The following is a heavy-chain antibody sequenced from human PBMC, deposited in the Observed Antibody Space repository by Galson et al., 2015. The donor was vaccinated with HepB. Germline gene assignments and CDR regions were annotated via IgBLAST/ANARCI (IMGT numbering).Heavy chain of an antibody. D-gene: IGHD3-10*01. V-gene: IGHV3-15*05. Sequence: SLRLSCAASGFGFTNAWMSWVRQAPGKGLEWVGRIKGITDGGTTNYAASVKGRFTISRDDSNNTLFLQMSSLNIEDTAVYYCSVFGYYGSYWGQGALVTVSS. J-gene: IGHJ4*02. CDR3: SVFGYYGSY. CDR2: IKGITDGGTT. CDR1: GFGFTNAW.